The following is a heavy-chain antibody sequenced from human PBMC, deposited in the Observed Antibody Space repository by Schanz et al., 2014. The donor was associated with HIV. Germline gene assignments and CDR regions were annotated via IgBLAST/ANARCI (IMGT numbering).Heavy chain of an antibody. Sequence: EVELLESGGGFLKPGRTLRLSCAASGFTFTSYTMTWVRQSPGRGLEWVSSISSSSSYIYYADSVKGRFTISRDNAKNSLYLQMNSLRFADTAVYYCVRGDTGFEYWGQGTLVTVS. D-gene: IGHD5-18*01. J-gene: IGHJ4*02. CDR1: GFTFTSYT. CDR3: VRGDTGFEY. CDR2: ISSSSSYI. V-gene: IGHV3-21*01.